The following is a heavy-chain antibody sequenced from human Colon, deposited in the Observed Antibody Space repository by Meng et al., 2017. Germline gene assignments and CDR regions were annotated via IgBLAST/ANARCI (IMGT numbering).Heavy chain of an antibody. V-gene: IGHV4-4*02. CDR3: ARVIYASGNMAHLDY. CDR1: GDSLRGSNW. Sequence: RDAGQRRVKPWGTLSLAWAVSGDSLRGSNWWSWVRQSPGRGLEWIGEIYHSGSTNYNPSLKNRVTMTVDNSKNQFSLTLYSVTAADTAVYYCARVIYASGNMAHLDYWGQGTLVTVSS. D-gene: IGHD3-10*01. CDR2: IYHSGST. J-gene: IGHJ4*02.